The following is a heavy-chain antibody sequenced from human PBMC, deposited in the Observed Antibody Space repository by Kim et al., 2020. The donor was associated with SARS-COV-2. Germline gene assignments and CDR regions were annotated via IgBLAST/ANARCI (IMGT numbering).Heavy chain of an antibody. CDR3: ARGGQYSSGWLDYFDY. J-gene: IGHJ4*02. V-gene: IGHV3-64*02. D-gene: IGHD6-19*01. Sequence: GGSLRLSCAASGFTFSSYAMHWVRQAPGKGLEYVSAISSNGGSTYYADSVKGRFTISRDNSKNTLYLQMGSLRAEDMAVYYCARGGQYSSGWLDYFDYWGQGTLVTVSS. CDR1: GFTFSSYA. CDR2: ISSNGGST.